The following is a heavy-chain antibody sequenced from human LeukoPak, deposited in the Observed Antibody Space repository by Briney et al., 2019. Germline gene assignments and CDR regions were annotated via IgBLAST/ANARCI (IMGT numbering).Heavy chain of an antibody. V-gene: IGHV3-23*01. Sequence: GGSLRLSCAASGFTFSSYAMNWVRQAPGKGLEWVSIISNSGGSTDYTDSVKGRFTISRDNSKNTLYLQMNSLRAEDTAVYYCAKGSSGWLYYFGCWGQGTLVTVSS. CDR3: AKGSSGWLYYFGC. D-gene: IGHD6-19*01. CDR1: GFTFSSYA. CDR2: ISNSGGST. J-gene: IGHJ4*02.